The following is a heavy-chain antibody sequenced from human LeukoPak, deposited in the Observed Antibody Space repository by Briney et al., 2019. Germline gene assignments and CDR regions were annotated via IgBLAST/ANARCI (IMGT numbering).Heavy chain of an antibody. CDR2: IKGYNDYT. CDR1: GYNFIDYG. D-gene: IGHD2-15*01. V-gene: IGHV1-18*01. J-gene: IGHJ6*03. CDR3: ARGVIAATYYYYMDV. Sequence: ASVKVSCKASGYNFIDYGSSWVRQAPGQGLEWMGWIKGYNDYTNYAQKFQGRVTMTTDTSTSTVYMEVRSLRSDDTAVYYCARGVIAATYYYYMDVWGKGTTVTVSS.